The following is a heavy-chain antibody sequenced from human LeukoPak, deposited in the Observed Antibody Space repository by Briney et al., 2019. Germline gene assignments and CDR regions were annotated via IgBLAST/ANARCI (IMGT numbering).Heavy chain of an antibody. J-gene: IGHJ3*02. V-gene: IGHV3-33*01. CDR3: ARRIQLWDDAFDI. Sequence: PGGSLRLSCAASGFTFSSYGMHWVRQAPGKGLEWVAVIWYDGSNKYYADSVKGRFTISRDDSKNTLYLQMNSLRAEDTAVYYCARRIQLWDDAFDIWGQGTMVTVSS. CDR2: IWYDGSNK. CDR1: GFTFSSYG. D-gene: IGHD5-18*01.